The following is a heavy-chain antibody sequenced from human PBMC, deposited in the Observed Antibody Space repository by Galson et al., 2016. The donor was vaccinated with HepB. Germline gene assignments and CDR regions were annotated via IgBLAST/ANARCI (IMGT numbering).Heavy chain of an antibody. CDR1: GFTFTNYW. Sequence: SLRLSCAASGFTFTNYWMSWVRQAPGKGLEWVANIKQDGTEKYYVDSLKGRFTISRDNAKNSLYLQMNSLRAEDTAVYYCVRAALKHDIVVVPGVMPDYWGQGALVTVSS. CDR2: IKQDGTEK. J-gene: IGHJ4*02. CDR3: VRAALKHDIVVVPGVMPDY. D-gene: IGHD2-2*01. V-gene: IGHV3-7*01.